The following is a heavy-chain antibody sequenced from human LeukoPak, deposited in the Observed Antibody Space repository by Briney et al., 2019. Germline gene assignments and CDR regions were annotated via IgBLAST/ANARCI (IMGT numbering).Heavy chain of an antibody. CDR2: INQDGSET. Sequence: GGSPRLSCLISGFTPSSNWMAWVRQAPGKGLEWVANINQDGSETFYVDSVKGRFTISRDNAKKSVYLHMNSLRAEDTALYYCARFGSGMVFFYFDFWGHGTLDTVSS. CDR1: GFTPSSNW. V-gene: IGHV3-7*01. D-gene: IGHD3-10*01. CDR3: ARFGSGMVFFYFDF. J-gene: IGHJ4*01.